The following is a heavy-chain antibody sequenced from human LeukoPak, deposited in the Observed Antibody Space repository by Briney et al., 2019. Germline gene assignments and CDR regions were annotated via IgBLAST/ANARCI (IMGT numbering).Heavy chain of an antibody. V-gene: IGHV5-51*01. CDR1: GYSFSTYW. D-gene: IGHD5-24*01. CDR3: ARRDGYNMGAFDI. CDR2: MYPGDSDT. Sequence: GESLKISCRGSGYSFSTYWVGWVRQMPGKGLEWMGIMYPGDSDTRYSPSFQGQFTISADKSISTAYLQWSSLKASDTAMYYCARRDGYNMGAFDIWGQEQWSPSLQ. J-gene: IGHJ3*02.